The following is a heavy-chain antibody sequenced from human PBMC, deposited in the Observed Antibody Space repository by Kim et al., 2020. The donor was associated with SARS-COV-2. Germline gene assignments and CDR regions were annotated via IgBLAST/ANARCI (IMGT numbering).Heavy chain of an antibody. D-gene: IGHD3-9*01. J-gene: IGHJ4*02. CDR1: GYTFTSYA. V-gene: IGHV7-4-1*02. CDR3: ARDPAPYYDILTGYYGDFDY. Sequence: ASVKVSCKASGYTFTSYAMTWVRQAPGQGLEWMGWININTGNPTYAQGFTGRFVFSLDTSVSTAYLQISSLKAEDTAVYYCARDPAPYYDILTGYYGDFDYWGQGTLVTVSS. CDR2: ININTGNP.